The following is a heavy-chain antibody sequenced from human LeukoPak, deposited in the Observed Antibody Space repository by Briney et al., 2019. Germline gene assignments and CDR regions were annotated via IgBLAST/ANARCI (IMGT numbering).Heavy chain of an antibody. CDR3: ARSVVVITDDAFDI. Sequence: GGSLRLSCVASGFSFDSYWMNWVRQAPGRGLEWVANINHDATEKYYVDSVKGRFTISRDNAKNSLYLQMNSLRAEDTAVYYCARSVVVITDDAFDIWGQGTMVTVSS. CDR2: INHDATEK. CDR1: GFSFDSYW. D-gene: IGHD3-22*01. V-gene: IGHV3-7*01. J-gene: IGHJ3*02.